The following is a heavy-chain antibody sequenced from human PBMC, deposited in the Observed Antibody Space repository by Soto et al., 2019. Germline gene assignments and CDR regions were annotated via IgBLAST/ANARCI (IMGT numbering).Heavy chain of an antibody. Sequence: SETLSLTCAVYGGSFSGYYWSWIRQPPGKGLEWIGEINHSGSTNYNPSLKSRVTISVDTSKNQFSLKLSSVTAADTAVYYCARDRLANWFDPWGQGTLVTVSS. CDR3: ARDRLANWFDP. CDR1: GGSFSGYY. J-gene: IGHJ5*02. CDR2: INHSGST. D-gene: IGHD3-9*01. V-gene: IGHV4-34*01.